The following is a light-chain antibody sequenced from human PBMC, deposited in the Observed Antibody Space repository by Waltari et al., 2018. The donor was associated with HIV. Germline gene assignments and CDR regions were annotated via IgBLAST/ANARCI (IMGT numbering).Light chain of an antibody. Sequence: DIQLTQSPSFLSASVGDRVTITCRASQAISSFLAWYQQEPGKAPKLLIYAASTLQSGVPTRFSGSGSGREFTLTISSLQPEDFATYYCQQLHSYPRTFGGGTKVEIK. CDR3: QQLHSYPRT. CDR2: AAS. CDR1: QAISSF. J-gene: IGKJ4*01. V-gene: IGKV1-9*01.